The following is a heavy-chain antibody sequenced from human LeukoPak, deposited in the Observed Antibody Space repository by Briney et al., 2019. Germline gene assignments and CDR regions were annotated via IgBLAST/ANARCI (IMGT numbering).Heavy chain of an antibody. J-gene: IGHJ3*02. D-gene: IGHD6-19*01. CDR2: IWYDGSNK. CDR1: GFTFSSYG. CDR3: AREGIAVAGTNHDAFDI. Sequence: PGGSLRLSCAASGFTFSSYGMHWVRQAPGKGPEWVAVIWYDGSNKYYADSVKGRFTISRDNSKNTLYPQMNSLRAEDTAVYYCAREGIAVAGTNHDAFDIWGQGTMVTVSS. V-gene: IGHV3-33*01.